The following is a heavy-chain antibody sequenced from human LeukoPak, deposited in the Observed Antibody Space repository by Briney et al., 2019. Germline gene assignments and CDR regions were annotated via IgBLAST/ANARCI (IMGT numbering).Heavy chain of an antibody. V-gene: IGHV3-23*01. CDR1: GFTFSSYG. J-gene: IGHJ6*03. D-gene: IGHD3-9*01. CDR2: ISGSGGST. Sequence: GGSLRLSCAASGFTFSSYGMSWVRQAPGKGLEWVSAISGSGGSTYYADSVKGRFTISRDNSKNTLYLQMNSLRAEDTAVYYCAKGVRYDILTGYMDVWGKGTTVTISS. CDR3: AKGVRYDILTGYMDV.